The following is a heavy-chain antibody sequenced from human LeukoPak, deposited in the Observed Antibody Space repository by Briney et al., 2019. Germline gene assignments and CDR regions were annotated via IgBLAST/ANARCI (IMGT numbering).Heavy chain of an antibody. CDR2: IYYSGST. D-gene: IGHD1-26*01. Sequence: SETLSLTCTVSGGSISSYYWSWIRQPPGEGLEWIGYIYYSGSTNYNPSLKSRVTISVDTSKNQFSLKLSSVTAADTAVYYCARPIVGARDAFDIWGQGTMVTVSS. CDR1: GGSISSYY. V-gene: IGHV4-59*08. J-gene: IGHJ3*02. CDR3: ARPIVGARDAFDI.